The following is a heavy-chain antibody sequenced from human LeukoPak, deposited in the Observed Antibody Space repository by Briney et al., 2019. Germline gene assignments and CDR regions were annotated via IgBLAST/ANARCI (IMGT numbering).Heavy chain of an antibody. Sequence: GASVKVSCKASGYTFSGTGWYLYWLRQAPGQGLECMGWIYPHNGATDYAQKFQGRVAMTSDTSISTVYMELTRLRPDYTAVYYCARDGPAQMVDFDYWGQGTLVTVSS. CDR3: ARDGPAQMVDFDY. J-gene: IGHJ4*02. D-gene: IGHD3-10*01. CDR2: IYPHNGAT. CDR1: GYTFSGTGWY. V-gene: IGHV1-2*02.